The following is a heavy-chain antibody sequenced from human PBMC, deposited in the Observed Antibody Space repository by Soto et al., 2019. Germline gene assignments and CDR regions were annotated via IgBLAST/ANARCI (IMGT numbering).Heavy chain of an antibody. Sequence: PSETLSLTCSVSGGSISSKSYSWGWIRQPPGKGLEWIGTFYYSENTNYNPSLKSRVTISVDTSKNQFSLKLSSVTAADTAVYYCAKLAGYCSGNSCHGDYAMDVWGQGTTVTVSS. CDR2: FYYSENT. J-gene: IGHJ6*02. CDR1: GGSISSKSYS. V-gene: IGHV4-39*01. D-gene: IGHD2-2*01. CDR3: AKLAGYCSGNSCHGDYAMDV.